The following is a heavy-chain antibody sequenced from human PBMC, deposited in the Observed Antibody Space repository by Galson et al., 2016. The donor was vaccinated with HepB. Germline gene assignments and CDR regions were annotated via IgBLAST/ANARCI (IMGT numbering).Heavy chain of an antibody. CDR3: ARDLDY. CDR1: GFSFSTWS. V-gene: IGHV3-48*01. J-gene: IGHJ4*02. Sequence: SLRLSCAASGFSFSTWSMNWVRQAPGKGLEWISYISDNGKNKYYAGSVEGRFTISRDNARKSLNLQLHNLRAEDTALYYCARDLDYWGQGTMVTVSS. CDR2: ISDNGKNK.